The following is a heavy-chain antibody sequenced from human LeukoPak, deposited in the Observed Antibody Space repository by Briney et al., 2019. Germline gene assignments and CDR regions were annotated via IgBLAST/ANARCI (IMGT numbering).Heavy chain of an antibody. Sequence: GGSLRLSCAASGFTFSSFAMSWVRQAPGKGLEWVSAVSGSGGSTYYADSVKGRFTISRDNSKNTLILQVNSLRVEDTAVYYCAKDPPGGNPPYYFDYWGQGTLVTVSS. V-gene: IGHV3-23*01. CDR2: VSGSGGST. D-gene: IGHD4-23*01. J-gene: IGHJ4*02. CDR1: GFTFSSFA. CDR3: AKDPPGGNPPYYFDY.